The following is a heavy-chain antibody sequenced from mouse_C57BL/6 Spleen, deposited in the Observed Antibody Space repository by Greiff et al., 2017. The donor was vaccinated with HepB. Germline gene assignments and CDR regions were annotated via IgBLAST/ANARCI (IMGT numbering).Heavy chain of an antibody. CDR2: INYDGSST. CDR1: GFTFSDYY. CDR3: ARGDYDYWYFDV. V-gene: IGHV5-16*01. Sequence: LVESEGGLVQPGSSMKLSCTASGFTFSDYYMAWVRQVPEKGLEWVANINYDGSSTYYLDSLKSRFIISRDNAKNILYLQMSSLKSEDTATYYCARGDYDYWYFDVWGTGTTVTVSS. J-gene: IGHJ1*03. D-gene: IGHD2-4*01.